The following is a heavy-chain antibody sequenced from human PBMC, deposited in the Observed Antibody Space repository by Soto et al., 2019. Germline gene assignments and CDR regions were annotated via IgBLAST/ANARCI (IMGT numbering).Heavy chain of an antibody. CDR2: IHSDGSNT. CDR1: GFTFSYYW. D-gene: IGHD1-26*01. V-gene: IGHV3-74*01. Sequence: EVQLVESGGGLVQPGESLRLSCAASGFTFSYYWMHWVRQAPGKGLVWVSRIHSDGSNTTYADSVKGRFSISRDNARNTVYLQMNSLRAEDTAVYYCARGDRGAFDLWGQGTVLTVSS. J-gene: IGHJ3*01. CDR3: ARGDRGAFDL.